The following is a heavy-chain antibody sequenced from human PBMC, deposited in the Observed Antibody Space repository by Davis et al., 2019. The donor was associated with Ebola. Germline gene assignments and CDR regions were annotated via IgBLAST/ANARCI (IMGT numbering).Heavy chain of an antibody. J-gene: IGHJ4*02. CDR1: GFTFGTFA. D-gene: IGHD2-8*02. CDR3: VKSHCTGEVRHGGHFQY. Sequence: PGGSLRLSCAASGFTFGTFAMSWVRQAPGKGPEWVSTINDAGDTTYYVDSVKGRFTISRDNSRNTLYLQMNALRAEDTALYYCVKSHCTGEVRHGGHFQYWGLGTQVAVSS. CDR2: INDAGDTT. V-gene: IGHV3-23*01.